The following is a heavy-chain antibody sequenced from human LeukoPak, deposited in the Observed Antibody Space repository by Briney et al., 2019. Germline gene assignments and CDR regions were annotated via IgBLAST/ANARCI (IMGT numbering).Heavy chain of an antibody. J-gene: IGHJ5*02. V-gene: IGHV1-69*05. D-gene: IGHD4-17*01. Sequence: SVRVSCKTSGGTFNNSAISWVRQAPGQGLEWLGGIMPLFGTAGYAQKFQGRVTITKDGSTRTVYLELTSLTSDDTAVYYCARDVHGDYGSGWFDPWGQGTLVSVSS. CDR3: ARDVHGDYGSGWFDP. CDR1: GGTFNNSA. CDR2: IMPLFGTA.